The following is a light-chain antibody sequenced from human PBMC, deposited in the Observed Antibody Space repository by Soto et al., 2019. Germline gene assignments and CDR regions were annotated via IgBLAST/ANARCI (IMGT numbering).Light chain of an antibody. CDR2: KAS. CDR1: QSIKKW. Sequence: DIQMTQSPSTLSASVGDRVTITCRASQSIKKWLAWYQQKPGRAPKLLIYKASNLDTGVPSRFSGSGSGTEFTLTISSLQPDDFATYYCQEYSSYLWTFGQGTKVDIK. J-gene: IGKJ1*01. V-gene: IGKV1-5*03. CDR3: QEYSSYLWT.